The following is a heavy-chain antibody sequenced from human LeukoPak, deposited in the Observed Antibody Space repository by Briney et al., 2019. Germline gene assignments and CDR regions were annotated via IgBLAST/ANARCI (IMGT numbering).Heavy chain of an antibody. CDR2: IYYSGST. J-gene: IGHJ5*02. CDR3: ARGWTWFDP. V-gene: IGHV4-59*01. D-gene: IGHD3/OR15-3a*01. Sequence: SETLSLTCTVSGGSISSYYWSWIRQPPGKGLEWIGYIYYSGSTNYNPSLKSRVTISVDTSKNQFSLKLSSVTAADTAVYYRARGWTWFDPWGQGTLVTVSS. CDR1: GGSISSYY.